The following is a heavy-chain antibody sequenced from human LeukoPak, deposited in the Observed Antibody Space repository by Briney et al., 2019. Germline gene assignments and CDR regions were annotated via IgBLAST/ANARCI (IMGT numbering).Heavy chain of an antibody. Sequence: PSETLSLTCAVYGGSFSGYYWSWIRQPPGKGLEWIGEINHSGSINYNPSLKSRVTISVDTSKNQFSLKLSSVTAADTAVYYCAVRIVGATRDYWGQGTLVTVSS. V-gene: IGHV4-34*01. CDR2: INHSGSI. CDR3: AVRIVGATRDY. CDR1: GGSFSGYY. J-gene: IGHJ4*02. D-gene: IGHD1-26*01.